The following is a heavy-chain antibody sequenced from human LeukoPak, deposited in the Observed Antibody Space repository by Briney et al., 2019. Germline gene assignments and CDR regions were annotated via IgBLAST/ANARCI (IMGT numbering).Heavy chain of an antibody. CDR2: ISAYNGNT. D-gene: IGHD5-12*01. CDR1: GYTFTSYG. J-gene: IGHJ4*02. CDR3: AGDDALVATGSFDY. Sequence: ASVKVSCKASGYTFTSYGINWVRQAPGQGLEWMGRISAYNGNTNYAQKLQGRVTMTTDTSTSTAYMELRSLRSDDTAVYYCAGDDALVATGSFDYWGQGTLVTVSS. V-gene: IGHV1-18*01.